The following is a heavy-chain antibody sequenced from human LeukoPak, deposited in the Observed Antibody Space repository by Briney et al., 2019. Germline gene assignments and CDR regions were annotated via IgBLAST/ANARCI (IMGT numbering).Heavy chain of an antibody. J-gene: IGHJ6*03. D-gene: IGHD5-24*01. CDR3: TRVSATNYYYYYMDV. CDR1: GFTFDDYA. V-gene: IGHV3-9*01. Sequence: GRSLRLSCAASGFTFDDYAMHWVRQAPGKGLEWVSGITWNSGRIDYADSVKGRFTISRDNTKNSLYLQINSLRPEDTAFYYCTRVSATNYYYYYMDVWGKGTTVTVSS. CDR2: ITWNSGRI.